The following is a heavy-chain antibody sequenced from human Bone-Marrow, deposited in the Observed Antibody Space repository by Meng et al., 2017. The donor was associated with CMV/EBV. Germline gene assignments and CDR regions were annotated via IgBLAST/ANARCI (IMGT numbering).Heavy chain of an antibody. CDR2: ISGFNADT. D-gene: IGHD2-2*01. Sequence: ASVKVSCKASGYTFTNYGVSWVRQAPGQGFEWLGWISGFNADTNFAQKFRGRVTVTIDTSTNTAHMELRSLRSDDTAVYYCASKTLGYCSVTRCDAFDIWGQGTMVTVSS. CDR3: ASKTLGYCSVTRCDAFDI. J-gene: IGHJ3*02. V-gene: IGHV1-18*01. CDR1: GYTFTNYG.